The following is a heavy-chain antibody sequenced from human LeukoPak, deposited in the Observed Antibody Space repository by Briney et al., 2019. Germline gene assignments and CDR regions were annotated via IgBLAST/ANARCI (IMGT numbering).Heavy chain of an antibody. CDR2: IHYSGTT. CDR1: GGSISGYY. Sequence: KPSETLSLTCTVSGGSISGYYWNWIRQPPGKGLEWIGYIHYSGTTNYNPSLKSRVTISVDTSKNQFSLKLTSVTAADTAVYYCAKGQWLVDYWGQGTLVTVSS. V-gene: IGHV4-59*01. J-gene: IGHJ4*02. D-gene: IGHD6-19*01. CDR3: AKGQWLVDY.